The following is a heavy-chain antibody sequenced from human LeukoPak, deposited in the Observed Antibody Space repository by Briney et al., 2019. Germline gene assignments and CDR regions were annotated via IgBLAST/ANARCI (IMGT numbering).Heavy chain of an antibody. D-gene: IGHD6-6*01. CDR2: IYYRGST. CDR1: GGSISSSTYY. Sequence: PSETLSLTCTVSGGSISSSTYYWGWIRQPPGKGLEWIGSIYYRGSTYYNPSLKSRVTISVDTSKNQFSLKLSSVTAADTAVYYCAGSYSRSSRVEYFFYYWGQGTLVTVSS. CDR3: AGSYSRSSRVEYFFYY. V-gene: IGHV4-39*01. J-gene: IGHJ4*02.